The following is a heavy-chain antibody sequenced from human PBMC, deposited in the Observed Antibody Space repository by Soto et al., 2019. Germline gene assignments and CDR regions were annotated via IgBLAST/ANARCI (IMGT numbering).Heavy chain of an antibody. CDR3: ARQQXXXLVDP. J-gene: IGHJ5*02. V-gene: IGHV3-21*01. CDR1: GFTFSSYS. Sequence: GGSLRLSCAASGFTFSSYSLNWVRQAPGKGLEWVSSISSSSSYIYYADSVKGRFTISRDNAKNSLYLQMNSLRAEDTAVYYCARQQXXXLVDPWGQGTLVTVSS. CDR2: ISSSSSYI. D-gene: IGHD1-26*01.